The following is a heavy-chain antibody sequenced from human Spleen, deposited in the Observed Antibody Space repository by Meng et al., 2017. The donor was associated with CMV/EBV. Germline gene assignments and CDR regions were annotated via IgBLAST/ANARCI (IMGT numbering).Heavy chain of an antibody. D-gene: IGHD5-24*01. V-gene: IGHV3-53*01. J-gene: IGHJ4*02. CDR2: IYSGGSA. CDR3: ARERGDMATSYFDY. Sequence: EVQLVGSGGDSIQPGGSLRLSCAASGLIVSSHYMSWVRQTPGTGLEWVSVIYSGGSAYYADSVRGRFTISRDNSKNTLYLQMNNLRAEDTAMYYCARERGDMATSYFDYWGRGTLVTVSS. CDR1: GLIVSSHY.